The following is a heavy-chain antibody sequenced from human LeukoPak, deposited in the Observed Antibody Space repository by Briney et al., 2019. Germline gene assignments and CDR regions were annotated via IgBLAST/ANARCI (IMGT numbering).Heavy chain of an antibody. CDR1: GFTVSSNY. Sequence: GGSQRLSCAASGFTVSSNYMSWVRQAPGKGLEWVSVIYSGGSTYYADSVKGRFTISRDNSKNTLYLQMNSLRAEDTAVYYCARDRRQAGMGFDYWGQGTLVTVSS. CDR2: IYSGGST. J-gene: IGHJ4*02. D-gene: IGHD6-13*01. V-gene: IGHV3-53*01. CDR3: ARDRRQAGMGFDY.